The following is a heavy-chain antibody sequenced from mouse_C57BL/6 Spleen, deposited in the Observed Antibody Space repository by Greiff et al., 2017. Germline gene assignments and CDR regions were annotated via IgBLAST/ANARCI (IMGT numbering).Heavy chain of an antibody. CDR3: ARDDCSSGFDY. CDR2: IDPSDSAT. CDR1: GYTFTSYW. D-gene: IGHD1-1*01. Sequence: QVQLQQPGAELVRPGSSVKLSCKASGYTFTSYWMHWVKQRPIQGLEWIGNIDPSDSATHYNQKFKDKATLTVDKSSSTAYMQLSSLTSEDSAVYYCARDDCSSGFDYWGQGTTLTVSS. J-gene: IGHJ2*01. V-gene: IGHV1-52*01.